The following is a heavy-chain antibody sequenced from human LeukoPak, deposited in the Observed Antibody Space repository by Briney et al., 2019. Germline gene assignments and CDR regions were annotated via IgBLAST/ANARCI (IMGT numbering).Heavy chain of an antibody. J-gene: IGHJ6*02. CDR2: ISSSGSTI. V-gene: IGHV3-11*01. Sequence: PGGSLRLSCAASGFTFSDYYMSWIRQAPGKGLERVSYISSSGSTIYYADSVKGRFTISRDNAKNSLYLQMNSLRAEDTAVYYCARDIAVAGTGYYGMDVWGQGTTVTVSS. D-gene: IGHD6-19*01. CDR1: GFTFSDYY. CDR3: ARDIAVAGTGYYGMDV.